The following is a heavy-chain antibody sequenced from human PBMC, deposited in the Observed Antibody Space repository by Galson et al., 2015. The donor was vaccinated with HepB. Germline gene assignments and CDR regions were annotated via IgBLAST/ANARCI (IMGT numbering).Heavy chain of an antibody. V-gene: IGHV3-7*03. CDR2: IKQDGGQK. CDR3: ARGGRASIVGATYPLGYNWFDP. D-gene: IGHD1-26*01. Sequence: SLRLSCAASGFTFSNYWMTWVRQAPGKGLEWVANIKQDGGQKYYVDSVKGRFTISRDNARNSLYLQMNSLRAEDTAVYYCARGGRASIVGATYPLGYNWFDPWGQGTLVTVSS. CDR1: GFTFSNYW. J-gene: IGHJ5*02.